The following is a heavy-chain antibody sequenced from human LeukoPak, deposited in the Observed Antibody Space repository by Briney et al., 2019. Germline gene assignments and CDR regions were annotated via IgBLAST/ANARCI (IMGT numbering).Heavy chain of an antibody. CDR1: GFTFSSYA. J-gene: IGHJ4*02. CDR3: ARRSGSIHYYFDY. Sequence: GGSLRLSCAASGFTFSSYAMSWVRQAPGKGLEWVSAISGSGGSTYYADSVKGRFTISRDNAKNSLYLQMNSLRAEDTAVYYCARRSGSIHYYFDYWGQGTLVTVSS. CDR2: ISGSGGST. V-gene: IGHV3-23*01. D-gene: IGHD3-10*01.